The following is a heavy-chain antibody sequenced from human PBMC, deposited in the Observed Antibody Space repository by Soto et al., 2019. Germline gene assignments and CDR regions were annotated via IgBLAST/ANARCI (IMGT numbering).Heavy chain of an antibody. CDR1: GYIFTNYY. J-gene: IGHJ5*02. V-gene: IGHV1-18*01. Sequence: ASVKVSCKASGYIFTNYYIYWVRQAPGQGLEWMGWISAYNGNTNYAQKLQGRVTMTTDTSTSTAYMELRSLRSDDTAVYYCARGGCSGGSCQRQKQFDPWGQGTLVTVSS. CDR3: ARGGCSGGSCQRQKQFDP. CDR2: ISAYNGNT. D-gene: IGHD2-15*01.